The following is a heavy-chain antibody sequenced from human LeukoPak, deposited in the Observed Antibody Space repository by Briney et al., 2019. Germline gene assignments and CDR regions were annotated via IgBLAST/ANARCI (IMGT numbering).Heavy chain of an antibody. D-gene: IGHD2-15*01. J-gene: IGHJ4*02. CDR1: GFNFGSYS. CDR2: ISSSSSTI. V-gene: IGHV3-48*01. Sequence: GGSLRLSCAASGFNFGSYSMTWVRQAPGKGLEWVSYISSSSSTIYYADSVKGRFTISRDNAKNSLYLQMNSLRAEDTAVYYCARVSGKMATTPFDYWGQGTLVTVS. CDR3: ARVSGKMATTPFDY.